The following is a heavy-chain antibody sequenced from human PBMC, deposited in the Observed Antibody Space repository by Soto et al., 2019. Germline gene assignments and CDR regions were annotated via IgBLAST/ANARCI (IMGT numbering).Heavy chain of an antibody. J-gene: IGHJ4*02. CDR1: GFTFDDYA. V-gene: IGHV3-9*01. CDR3: AKGGQLLSEGGGY. Sequence: EVQLVESGGGLVQLGRSLRLSCAASGFTFDDYAMHWVRQAPGKGLEWVSGISWNSGSIGYADSVKGRFTISRDNAKNSLYLQMNSLRAEDTALYYCAKGGQLLSEGGGYWGQGTLVTVSS. D-gene: IGHD2-2*01. CDR2: ISWNSGSI.